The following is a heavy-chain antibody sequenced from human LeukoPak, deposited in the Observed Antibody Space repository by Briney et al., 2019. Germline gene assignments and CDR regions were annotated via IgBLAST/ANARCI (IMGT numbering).Heavy chain of an antibody. D-gene: IGHD3-10*01. V-gene: IGHV4-59*01. CDR3: ARGGASSRPFHY. J-gene: IGHJ4*02. Sequence: AETLSLTCTVSGGSISSYYWSRIRQPPGKGLEWIGFIHYTGTTNYNPSLKSRVSISVDTSKNQFSLKLSSVTAADSAVYYCARGGASSRPFHYWGQGTLVTVSS. CDR2: IHYTGTT. CDR1: GGSISSYY.